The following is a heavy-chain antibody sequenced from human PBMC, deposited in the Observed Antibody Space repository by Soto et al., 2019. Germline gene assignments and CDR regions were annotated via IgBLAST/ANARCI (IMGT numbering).Heavy chain of an antibody. D-gene: IGHD2-8*02. V-gene: IGHV1-18*01. CDR2: ISAHNGNT. CDR3: ARGRYWDY. CDR1: GYAFTTYG. Sequence: QVHLVQSGAEVKKPGASVKVSCQGSGYAFTTYGITWVRQAPGQGLEWMGWISAHNGNTNYAQKLQGRVTVTRDTSTSTAYMELRSLREDDTAVYYCARGRYWDYWGQGALVTVSS. J-gene: IGHJ4*02.